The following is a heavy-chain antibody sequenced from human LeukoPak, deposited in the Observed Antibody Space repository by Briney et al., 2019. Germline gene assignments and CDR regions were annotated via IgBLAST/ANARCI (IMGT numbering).Heavy chain of an antibody. CDR2: ISESGGRT. CDR3: AKGKYHYAAFDN. D-gene: IGHD3-10*01. Sequence: GGSLRLSCVASGFSFSSYAMTWVRQAPGKGLEWVSTISESGGRTYYADSVKGRFTISRDNSNNTLYVHMNSLRAEDTALYYCAKGKYHYAAFDNWGQGTLVTVSS. V-gene: IGHV3-23*01. CDR1: GFSFSSYA. J-gene: IGHJ4*02.